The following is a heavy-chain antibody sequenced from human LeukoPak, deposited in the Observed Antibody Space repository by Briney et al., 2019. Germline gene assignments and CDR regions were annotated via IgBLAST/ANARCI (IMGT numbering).Heavy chain of an antibody. CDR2: INHSGST. D-gene: IGHD3-10*01. CDR3: ARGAPMALDY. J-gene: IGHJ4*02. Sequence: SETLTLTCAVYGGSFSGYYWSWIRQPPGKGLEWIGEINHSGSTNYNPSLKSRVTISEDTSKNQFSLKLSSVTAADTAVYYCARGAPMALDYWGQGTLVTVSS. CDR1: GGSFSGYY. V-gene: IGHV4-34*01.